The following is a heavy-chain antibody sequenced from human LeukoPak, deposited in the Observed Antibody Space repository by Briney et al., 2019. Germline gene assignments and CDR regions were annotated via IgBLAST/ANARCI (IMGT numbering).Heavy chain of an antibody. D-gene: IGHD2-2*01. J-gene: IGHJ6*02. CDR3: AKDMDCSSTSCYVGEAYYYYGMDV. CDR1: GFTFSSYA. Sequence: GRSLRLSCAASGFTFSSYAMHWVCQAPGKGLEWVAVISYDGSNKYYADSVKGRFTIPRDNSKNTLYLQMNSLRAEDTAVYYCAKDMDCSSTSCYVGEAYYYYGMDVWGQGTTVTVSS. V-gene: IGHV3-30-3*01. CDR2: ISYDGSNK.